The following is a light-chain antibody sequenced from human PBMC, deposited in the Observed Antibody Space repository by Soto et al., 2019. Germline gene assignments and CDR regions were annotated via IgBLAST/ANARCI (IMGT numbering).Light chain of an antibody. V-gene: IGLV2-14*01. CDR2: DVS. J-gene: IGLJ1*01. CDR1: SSDVGGYNY. Sequence: QSVLTQPASVSGSPGQSITISCTGTSSDVGGYNYVSWYQQHPGKAPELMIYDVSNRPSGVSNRFSGSKSGNTASLTISGLQAEDGADYYCSSYTSSSPYVFGTGTEVTVL. CDR3: SSYTSSSPYV.